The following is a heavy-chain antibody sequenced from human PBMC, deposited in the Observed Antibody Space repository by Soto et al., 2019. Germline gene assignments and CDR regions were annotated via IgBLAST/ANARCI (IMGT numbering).Heavy chain of an antibody. CDR1: GGTFSSYA. J-gene: IGHJ4*02. V-gene: IGHV1-69*01. CDR3: AIRPSFSEGYSYGNDY. Sequence: QVQLVQSGAEVKKPGSSVKVSCKASGGTFSSYAISWVRQAPGHGLEWMGGLIPIFGTAYYAQKFQGRVTITADDPTSTGYMQLSLLRSEDTAACYWAIRPSFSEGYSYGNDYWGQGTLVTVST. CDR2: LIPIFGTA. D-gene: IGHD5-18*01.